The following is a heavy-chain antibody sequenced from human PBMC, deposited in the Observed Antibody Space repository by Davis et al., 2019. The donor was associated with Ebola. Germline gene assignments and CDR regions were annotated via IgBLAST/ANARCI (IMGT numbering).Heavy chain of an antibody. CDR3: AKDKAAAGWFDP. D-gene: IGHD6-13*01. CDR1: GFTFSSYG. CDR2: IWFDGTNR. Sequence: GGSLRLSCVSSGFTFSSYGMHWVRQAPGKGLEWVAVIWFDGTNRDYVDSVKGRFTLSRNNSKNTLYLQMTSLRAEDTAVYYCAKDKAAAGWFDPWGQGTLVTVSS. J-gene: IGHJ5*02. V-gene: IGHV3-33*06.